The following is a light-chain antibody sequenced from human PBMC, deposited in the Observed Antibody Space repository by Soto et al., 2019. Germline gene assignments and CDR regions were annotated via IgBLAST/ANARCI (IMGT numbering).Light chain of an antibody. Sequence: EIVIMHSPATLSVSPGERATLSCRASQSVSSNLAWYQQKPGQAPRLLIYGASTRATGISARFSGSGSGTEFTLTISSLQSEDFAVYYCQQYNNWPPMAFGQGTKVEIK. CDR2: GAS. CDR3: QQYNNWPPMA. V-gene: IGKV3-15*01. J-gene: IGKJ1*01. CDR1: QSVSSN.